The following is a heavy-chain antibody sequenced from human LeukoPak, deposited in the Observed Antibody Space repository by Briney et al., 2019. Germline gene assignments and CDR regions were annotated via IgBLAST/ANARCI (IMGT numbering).Heavy chain of an antibody. Sequence: PGGSLRLSCAASGFTFSSYSMTWVRQPPGKGLEWVSFISCSSTYINYADAVKGRFTISRDNAKNSLYLQMSSLRAEDTAVYYCAKDLYGDYRGDYWGQGTLVTVSS. CDR1: GFTFSSYS. V-gene: IGHV3-21*04. CDR3: AKDLYGDYRGDY. J-gene: IGHJ4*02. D-gene: IGHD4-17*01. CDR2: ISCSSTYI.